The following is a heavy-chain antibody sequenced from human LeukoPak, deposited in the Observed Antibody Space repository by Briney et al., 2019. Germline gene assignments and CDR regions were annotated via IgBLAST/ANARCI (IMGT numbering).Heavy chain of an antibody. CDR3: ARGGLEPVDY. CDR2: IYSGGST. V-gene: IGHV3-66*01. J-gene: IGHJ4*02. D-gene: IGHD1-1*01. Sequence: PGGSLRLSCAASGFTVRSNYMRWVRQAPGKGMEGVSVIYSGGSTYYADSVKGRYSISRDNSKSTLYLQMNSLRAEDTAVYYCARGGLEPVDYWGQGTLVTVSS. CDR1: GFTVRSNY.